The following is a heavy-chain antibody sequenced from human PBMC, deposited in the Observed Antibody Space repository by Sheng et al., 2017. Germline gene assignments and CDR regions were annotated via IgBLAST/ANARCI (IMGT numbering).Heavy chain of an antibody. CDR1: GVTLSSYA. V-gene: IGHV3-30-3*01. CDR2: ISDDGSNK. CDR3: AKGGPQRYCNSTSCSGYMNV. J-gene: IGHJ6*03. Sequence: QVQLVESGGGVVQPGRSLRLSCAASGVTLSSYAMHWVRQAPGKGLEWVAVISDDGSNKYYGDSVKGRFTISRDNSKNTLDLQMNSLRTEDTAVYYCAKGGPQRYCNSTSCSGYMNVWGKGTAVTVSS. D-gene: IGHD2-2*01.